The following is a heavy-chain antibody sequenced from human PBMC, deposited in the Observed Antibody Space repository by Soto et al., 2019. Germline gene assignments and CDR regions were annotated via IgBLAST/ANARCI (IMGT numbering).Heavy chain of an antibody. D-gene: IGHD4-17*01. CDR3: VRRSTVSYYAVDV. CDR1: AFSSGSYE. J-gene: IGHJ6*02. Sequence: SLRLSCAGSAFSSGSYEMHWVRQAPGKGLEWVSFTSYDESINYYAETVKGRFTMSRDNSKNLLYLQMNSLSTEDTAVYYCVRRSTVSYYAVDVWGQGTTVTVSS. V-gene: IGHV3-30*04. CDR2: TSYDESIN.